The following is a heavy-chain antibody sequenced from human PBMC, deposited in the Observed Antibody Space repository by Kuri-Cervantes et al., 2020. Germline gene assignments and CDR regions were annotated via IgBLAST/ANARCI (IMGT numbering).Heavy chain of an antibody. V-gene: IGHV3-52*01. D-gene: IGHD6-13*01. Sequence: GGSLRLSCAASGFTFSSSWMHWVCQAPEKGLEWVADIKCDGSEKYYVDSVKGRFTISRDNAKNSLYLQMSSLRAEDTAVYYCARVSSDIAAAGYFDYWGQGTLVTVSS. CDR2: IKCDGSEK. CDR3: ARVSSDIAAAGYFDY. CDR1: GFTFSSSW. J-gene: IGHJ4*02.